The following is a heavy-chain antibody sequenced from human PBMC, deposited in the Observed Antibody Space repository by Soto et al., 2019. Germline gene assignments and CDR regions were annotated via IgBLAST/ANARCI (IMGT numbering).Heavy chain of an antibody. V-gene: IGHV3-7*01. D-gene: IGHD2-2*01. CDR1: GFTFSTYW. CDR3: VRDTSPRRADY. J-gene: IGHJ4*02. CDR2: IKQDGSDK. Sequence: EVQLVESGGGLVQPGGSLRLSCVASGFTFSTYWMTWVRQTPGKGLEWVANIKQDGSDKHYLDSVKGRFTISRDNAKNSLYLQMNSLRAEDTAVYYCVRDTSPRRADYWGQGTLVTVSS.